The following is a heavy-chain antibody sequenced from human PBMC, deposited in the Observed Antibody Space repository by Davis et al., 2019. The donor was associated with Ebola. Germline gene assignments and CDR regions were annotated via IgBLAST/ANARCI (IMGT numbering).Heavy chain of an antibody. V-gene: IGHV3-7*03. CDR2: IKQDGSEK. J-gene: IGHJ4*02. CDR3: ITDETLNWGIDY. CDR1: GFTFSSYW. Sequence: GESLKISCAASGFTFSSYWMSWVRQAPGKGLEWVANIKQDGSEKYYVDSVKGRFTISRDNAKNSLYLQLNSLKTEDTAVYYCITDETLNWGIDYWGQGTLVTVSS. D-gene: IGHD7-27*01.